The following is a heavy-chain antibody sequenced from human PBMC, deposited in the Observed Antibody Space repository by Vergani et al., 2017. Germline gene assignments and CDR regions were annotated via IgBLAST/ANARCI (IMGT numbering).Heavy chain of an antibody. Sequence: QVQLVESGGGVVQPGRSLRLSCTSSGFTFSTYAMHWVRQAPGKGLEWVAIIYYDGSKKYYADSVKGRFTISRDNSRNTLDLLMSSLRAEYTAIYYCVREGSYCGSTTCRNPSYVYYYHMDVWGQGTTVIVSS. D-gene: IGHD2-21*01. CDR3: VREGSYCGSTTCRNPSYVYYYHMDV. V-gene: IGHV3-33*01. CDR1: GFTFSTYA. J-gene: IGHJ6*03. CDR2: IYYDGSKK.